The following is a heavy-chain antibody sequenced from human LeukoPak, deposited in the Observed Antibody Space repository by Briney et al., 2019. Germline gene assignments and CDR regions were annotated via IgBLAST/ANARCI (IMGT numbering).Heavy chain of an antibody. CDR3: ASSPGSYHFDY. CDR2: IWYDGSNK. V-gene: IGHV3-33*01. J-gene: IGHJ4*02. CDR1: GYTFSSYG. Sequence: PGWSLRLSCAASGYTFSSYGMDWVHQAPGKGLEWVAVIWYDGSNKYYADSVKGRFTISRDNSKNTLYLQMNSLRAEDTAVYYCASSPGSYHFDYWGQGTLVTVSS. D-gene: IGHD3-10*01.